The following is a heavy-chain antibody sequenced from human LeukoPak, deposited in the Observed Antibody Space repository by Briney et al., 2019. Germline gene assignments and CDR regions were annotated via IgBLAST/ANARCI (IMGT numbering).Heavy chain of an antibody. D-gene: IGHD6-19*01. CDR3: ARGRQLGYSSGWYFDY. CDR1: GFTFSSYS. J-gene: IGHJ4*02. V-gene: IGHV3-33*08. Sequence: GGSLRLSCAASGFTFSSYSMNWVRQAPGKGLEWVAVIWYDGSNKYYADSVKGRFTISRDNSKNTLYLQMNSLRAEDTAVYYCARGRQLGYSSGWYFDYWGQGTLVTVSS. CDR2: IWYDGSNK.